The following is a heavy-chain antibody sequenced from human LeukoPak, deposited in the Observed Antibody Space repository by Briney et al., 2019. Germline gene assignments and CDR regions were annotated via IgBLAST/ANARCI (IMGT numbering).Heavy chain of an antibody. V-gene: IGHV5-51*01. CDR1: GYSFTSYW. Sequence: GESLKISCKGSGYSFTSYWIGWVRQMPRKGLEWMGIIYPGDSDTRYSPSFQGQVTISADKSISTAYLQWSSLKASDTAMYYCARLGGYSSSWSDAFDIWGQGTMVTVSS. D-gene: IGHD6-13*01. J-gene: IGHJ3*02. CDR2: IYPGDSDT. CDR3: ARLGGYSSSWSDAFDI.